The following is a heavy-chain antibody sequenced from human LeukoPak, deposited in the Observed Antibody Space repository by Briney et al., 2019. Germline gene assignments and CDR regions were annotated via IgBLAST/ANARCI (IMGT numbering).Heavy chain of an antibody. Sequence: ASVKVSCKASGYTFTSYDINWVRQATGQGLEWMGWMNPNSGDTGYAQKFQGRVTITRNTSISTAYMELSSLRSEDTAVYYCARGYVDYDSSGYYYSYYYYYMDVWGKGTTVTVSS. CDR1: GYTFTSYD. D-gene: IGHD3-22*01. CDR3: ARGYVDYDSSGYYYSYYYYYMDV. CDR2: MNPNSGDT. J-gene: IGHJ6*03. V-gene: IGHV1-8*03.